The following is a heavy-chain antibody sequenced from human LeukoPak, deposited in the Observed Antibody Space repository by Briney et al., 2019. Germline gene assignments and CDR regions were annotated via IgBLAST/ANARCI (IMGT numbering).Heavy chain of an antibody. CDR2: INPNSGGT. V-gene: IGHV1-2*02. CDR3: ARLQVDQLLFDDAFDI. D-gene: IGHD2-2*01. CDR1: GYTFTDYY. Sequence: ASVKVSCKASGYTFTDYYIHWVRQAPGQGLEWVGWINPNSGGTNYAQRFQGRVTMTRDTSISTAYMELSRLRSDDAAVYYCARLQVDQLLFDDAFDIWGQGTMVSVSS. J-gene: IGHJ3*02.